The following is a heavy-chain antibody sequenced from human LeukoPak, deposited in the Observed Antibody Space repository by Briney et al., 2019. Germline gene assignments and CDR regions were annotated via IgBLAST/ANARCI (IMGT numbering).Heavy chain of an antibody. D-gene: IGHD6-13*01. J-gene: IGHJ4*02. CDR1: GFTFSSYA. V-gene: IGHV3-30*04. Sequence: GGSLRLSCAASGFTFSSYAMHWVRQAPGKGLEWVAVISYDGSNKYYADSVKGRFTISRDNAKNSLYLQMNSLRAEDTAVYYCAKEGNIAAADYFDYWGQGTLVTVSS. CDR3: AKEGNIAAADYFDY. CDR2: ISYDGSNK.